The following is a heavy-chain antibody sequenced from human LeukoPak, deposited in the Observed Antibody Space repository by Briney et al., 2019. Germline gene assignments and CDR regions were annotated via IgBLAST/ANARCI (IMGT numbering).Heavy chain of an antibody. CDR2: IYYSGST. CDR3: ASLRERSYYARGFDY. V-gene: IGHV4-39*01. CDR1: GGSNSRSSYY. Sequence: KPSETLSLTCTVSGGSNSRSSYYWGWIRQTPGKGLEWIGSIYYSGSTFYSPSLKSRVTISVDTSKNQFSLKLSSVTAADTAVYYCASLRERSYYARGFDYWGQGTLVTVSS. J-gene: IGHJ4*02. D-gene: IGHD1-26*01.